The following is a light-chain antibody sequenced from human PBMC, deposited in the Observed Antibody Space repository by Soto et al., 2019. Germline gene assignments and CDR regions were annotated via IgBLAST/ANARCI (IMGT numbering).Light chain of an antibody. J-gene: IGLJ1*01. V-gene: IGLV2-14*01. CDR1: SSDVGAYDY. Sequence: QSVMTQPASVSGSPGQSITISCTGTSSDVGAYDYVSWYQQHTDKAPKFMIYEVTNLPSGVSHRFSGSKSGNTASLTILRVQAEEEADYFWRLITSTTTSIFRTPPKVNVL. CDR3: RLITSTTTSI. CDR2: EVT.